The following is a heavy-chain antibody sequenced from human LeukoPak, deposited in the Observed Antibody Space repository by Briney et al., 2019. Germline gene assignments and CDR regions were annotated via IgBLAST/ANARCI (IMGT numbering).Heavy chain of an antibody. CDR2: INPSGGST. J-gene: IGHJ5*02. CDR3: ARGITMVRGALTSNWFDSSNWIDP. D-gene: IGHD3-10*01. V-gene: IGHV1-46*03. Sequence: SVKVSCKASGYTFTSYYMHWVRQAPGQGLEWMGIINPSGGSTSYAQKFQGRVTMTRDTSTSTLYMELSSLRSEDTAVYYCARGITMVRGALTSNWFDSSNWIDPWGQGTLVTVSS. CDR1: GYTFTSYY.